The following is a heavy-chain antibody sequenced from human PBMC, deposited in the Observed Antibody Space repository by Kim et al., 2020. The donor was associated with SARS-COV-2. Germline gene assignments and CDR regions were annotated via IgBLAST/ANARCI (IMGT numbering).Heavy chain of an antibody. V-gene: IGHV3-30*18. CDR3: AKEGIGKQWLVLCYYYG. J-gene: IGHJ6*01. D-gene: IGHD6-19*01. CDR1: GFTFSSYG. CDR2: ISYDGSNK. Sequence: GGSLRLSCAASGFTFSSYGMHWVRQAPGKGLEWVAVISYDGSNKYYADSVKGRFTISRDNSKNTLYLQMNSLRAEDTAVYYCAKEGIGKQWLVLCYYYG.